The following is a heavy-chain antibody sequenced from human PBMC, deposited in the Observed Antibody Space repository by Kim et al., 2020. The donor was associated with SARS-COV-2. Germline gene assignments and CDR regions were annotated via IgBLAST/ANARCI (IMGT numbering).Heavy chain of an antibody. CDR1: GHTFTSYG. CDR2: ISAYNGNT. CDR3: ARGDDSSSLYYSAY. J-gene: IGHJ4*02. Sequence: ASVKVSCKASGHTFTSYGINWVRQAPGQGLEWMGWISAYNGNTKYARKPQGRVTMTTDTSTSTAYMELRSLRSDDTAVYYCARGDDSSSLYYSAYWGQGTLVTVSS. V-gene: IGHV1-18*04. D-gene: IGHD6-13*01.